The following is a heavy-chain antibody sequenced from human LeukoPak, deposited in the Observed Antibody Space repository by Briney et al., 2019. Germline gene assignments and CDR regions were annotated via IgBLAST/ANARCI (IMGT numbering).Heavy chain of an antibody. CDR2: INHSGSA. V-gene: IGHV4-34*01. Sequence: PSETLSLTCTVSGGSISSYYWTWIRQPPGKGLEWIGEINHSGSANYNPSLKSRVTISLDTSKNQFSLKLSSVTAADTAVYYCARGQGTVTTHWGQGTLVTVSS. CDR1: GGSISSYY. D-gene: IGHD4-17*01. CDR3: ARGQGTVTTH. J-gene: IGHJ4*02.